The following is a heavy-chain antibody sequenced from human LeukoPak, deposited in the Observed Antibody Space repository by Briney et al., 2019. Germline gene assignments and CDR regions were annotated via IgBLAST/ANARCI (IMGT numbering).Heavy chain of an antibody. CDR2: INPNSGGT. CDR1: GYTFTGYY. Sequence: XASVTVSCKASGYTFTGYYMHWVRQAPGQGIEGMGWINPNSGGTKYGQKVQGRVTMTRDTSISTAYMELSRLRSDDTAVYYCARANDYVWGSYRYYYFDYWGQGTLVTVSS. D-gene: IGHD3-16*02. CDR3: ARANDYVWGSYRYYYFDY. V-gene: IGHV1-2*02. J-gene: IGHJ4*02.